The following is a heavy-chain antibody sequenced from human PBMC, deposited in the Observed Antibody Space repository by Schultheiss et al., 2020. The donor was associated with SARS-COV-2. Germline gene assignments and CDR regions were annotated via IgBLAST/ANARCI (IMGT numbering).Heavy chain of an antibody. V-gene: IGHV1-8*01. CDR3: AGNMAYCGGDCYSG. CDR2: MNPNSGNT. Sequence: ASVKVSCKASGYTFTSYDINWVRQATGQGLKWMGWMNPNSGNTGYAQKFQGRVTMTRNTSISTAYMELSSLRSEDTAVYYCAGNMAYCGGDCYSGWGQGTLVTVSS. CDR1: GYTFTSYD. D-gene: IGHD2-21*01. J-gene: IGHJ4*02.